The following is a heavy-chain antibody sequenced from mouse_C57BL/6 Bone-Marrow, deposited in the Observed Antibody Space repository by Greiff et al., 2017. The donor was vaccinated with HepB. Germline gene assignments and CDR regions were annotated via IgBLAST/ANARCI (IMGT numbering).Heavy chain of an antibody. CDR2: ISSGGSYT. V-gene: IGHV5-6*02. D-gene: IGHD2-5*01. Sequence: DVMLVESGGDLVKPGGSLKLSCAASGSTFSSYGMSWVRQTPDKRLEWVATISSGGSYTYYPDSVKGRFTISRDNAKNTLYLQMSSLKSEDTAMYYCARHNYSNYRFAYWGQGTLVTVSA. CDR1: GSTFSSYG. CDR3: ARHNYSNYRFAY. J-gene: IGHJ3*01.